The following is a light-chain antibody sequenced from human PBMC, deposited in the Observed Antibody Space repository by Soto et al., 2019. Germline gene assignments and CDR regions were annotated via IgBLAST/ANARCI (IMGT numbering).Light chain of an antibody. CDR2: GAS. J-gene: IGKJ2*01. V-gene: IGKV3-20*01. Sequence: VLTQSPGTLSLSPGERATLSCRASQTVSSNYLAWYQQKPGQAPRLLIYGASSRPTGIPDRFSGSGSGTDFTLTISRLEPEDFAVYYCQQYGSSISYTFGQGTKLEIK. CDR1: QTVSSNY. CDR3: QQYGSSISYT.